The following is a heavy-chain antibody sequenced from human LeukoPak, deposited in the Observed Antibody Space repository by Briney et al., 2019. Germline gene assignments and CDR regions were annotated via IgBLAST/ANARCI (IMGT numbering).Heavy chain of an antibody. CDR1: GYTFASYG. Sequence: ASVKVSCKASGYTFASYGISWVRQAPGQGLEWMGWISGYDDNTRFAQSLQGRVIVTTDKSTSTAYMELTSLTSDDTAMYYCARADDCVWGSYRSDYWGQGTLVTVSS. CDR3: ARADDCVWGSYRSDY. CDR2: ISGYDDNT. J-gene: IGHJ4*02. D-gene: IGHD3-16*02. V-gene: IGHV1-18*01.